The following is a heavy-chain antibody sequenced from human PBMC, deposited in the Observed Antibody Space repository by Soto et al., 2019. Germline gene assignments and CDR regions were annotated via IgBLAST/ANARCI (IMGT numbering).Heavy chain of an antibody. V-gene: IGHV3-7*05. CDR3: ARVSPFINSGPKLRFLEWRSHPSGVFDY. Sequence: GGSLRLSCAASGFTFSSYWMSWVRQAPGKGLEWVANIKQDGSEKYYVDSVKGRFTISRDNAKNSLYLQMNSLRAEDTAVYYCARVSPFINSGPKLRFLEWRSHPSGVFDYWGQGTLVTVSS. J-gene: IGHJ4*02. CDR1: GFTFSSYW. CDR2: IKQDGSEK. D-gene: IGHD3-3*01.